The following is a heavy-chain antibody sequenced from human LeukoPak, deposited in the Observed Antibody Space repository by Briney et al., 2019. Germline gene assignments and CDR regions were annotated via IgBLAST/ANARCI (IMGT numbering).Heavy chain of an antibody. CDR3: ARDWVGAGGEYYFDY. J-gene: IGHJ4*02. D-gene: IGHD1-26*01. CDR1: GYTFTSNG. Sequence: ASVKVSCKASGYTFTSNGISWVRQAPGQGLEWMGIINPSGGSTSYAQKFQGRVTMTRDTSTSTVYMELSSLRSEDTAVYYCARDWVGAGGEYYFDYWGQGTLVTVSS. CDR2: INPSGGST. V-gene: IGHV1-46*01.